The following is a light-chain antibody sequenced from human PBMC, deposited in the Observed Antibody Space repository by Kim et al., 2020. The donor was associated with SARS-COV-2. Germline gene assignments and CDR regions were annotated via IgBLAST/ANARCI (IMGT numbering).Light chain of an antibody. CDR1: QNVNTN. V-gene: IGKV3-15*01. CDR2: RAS. CDR3: QQYHNWPPRFT. J-gene: IGKJ2*01. Sequence: SPGERTTLSCKTSQNVNTNLAWYQQRPGQSPRLLMYRASTRATGTPARFSASGSGTEFTLSISNLQSEDIAIYYCQQYHNWPPRFTFGQGTKLEIK.